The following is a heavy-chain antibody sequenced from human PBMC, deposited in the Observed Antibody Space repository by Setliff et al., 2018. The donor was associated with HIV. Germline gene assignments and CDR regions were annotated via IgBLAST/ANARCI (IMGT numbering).Heavy chain of an antibody. V-gene: IGHV3-21*01. CDR3: ARDFTQWQQLPDYMDV. D-gene: IGHD6-13*01. Sequence: GGSLRLSCAASGFSFSSHNMNWVRQAPGKGLEWVSSMSQSGSYIYYADSMKGRLTISRDNAKNSLYLQLNSLRIEDTAVHFCARDFTQWQQLPDYMDVWGKGTAVTVSS. CDR1: GFSFSSHN. J-gene: IGHJ6*03. CDR2: MSQSGSYI.